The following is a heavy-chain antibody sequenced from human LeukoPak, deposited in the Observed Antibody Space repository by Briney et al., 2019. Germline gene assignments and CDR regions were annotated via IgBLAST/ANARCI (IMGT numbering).Heavy chain of an antibody. D-gene: IGHD2-15*01. Sequence: GGSLRLSCAVSGFTFSSYAMSWVRQAPGKGLEWVSTIRDSGGSTYYADSVKGRFTISRDNSKNMLYLQMNSLRAEDTAVYYCVSNPPRGSWPKPRYYYYMDVWGKGTTVTVSS. J-gene: IGHJ6*03. CDR3: VSNPPRGSWPKPRYYYYMDV. CDR2: IRDSGGST. V-gene: IGHV3-23*01. CDR1: GFTFSSYA.